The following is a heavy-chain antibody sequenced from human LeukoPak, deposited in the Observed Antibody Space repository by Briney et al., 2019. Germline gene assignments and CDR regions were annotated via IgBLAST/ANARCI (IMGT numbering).Heavy chain of an antibody. J-gene: IGHJ3*02. CDR1: GDSISGFY. V-gene: IGHV4-59*01. CDR2: IYYSGST. CDR3: ARGGARGSSAFDI. D-gene: IGHD3-10*01. Sequence: SETLSLTCTVSGDSISGFYWSWIRRPPGKGLEWIAYIYYSGSTNYNPSLKSRVTILIETSKNQFSLNLRSVTAADTAVYYCARGGARGSSAFDIWGQGTMVTVSS.